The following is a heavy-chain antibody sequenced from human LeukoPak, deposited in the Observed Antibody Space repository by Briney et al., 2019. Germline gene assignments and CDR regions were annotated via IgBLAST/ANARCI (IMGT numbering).Heavy chain of an antibody. V-gene: IGHV4-59*12. J-gene: IGHJ5*02. D-gene: IGHD6-13*01. CDR3: ARRGIAAAGTYNWFDP. Sequence: TETLPLTCSVSVGSISSYYWSWIRQPPWKGLKWIGYIYYSGSTNYNPSLKSRVTISVDTSKSQFSLELSSVTAADTAVYYCARRGIAAAGTYNWFDPWGQGTLVTVSS. CDR2: IYYSGST. CDR1: VGSISSYY.